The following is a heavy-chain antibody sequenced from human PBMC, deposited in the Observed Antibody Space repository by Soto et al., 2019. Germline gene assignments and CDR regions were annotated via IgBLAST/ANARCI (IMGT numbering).Heavy chain of an antibody. CDR3: ARDYCTATNCYKNFGMDV. J-gene: IGHJ6*02. CDR1: GGTLSTYT. CDR2: IIPMFNVT. D-gene: IGHD2-8*02. V-gene: IGHV1-69*01. Sequence: QVQLVQSGAEMKKPGSSVKVSCRASGGTLSTYTINWVRQVLGQGLEWMGGIIPMFNVTKYAQKFEGRVTITADESTNTGYMQVSSLRSEDTAVYYCARDYCTATNCYKNFGMDVWGQGTTVIVSS.